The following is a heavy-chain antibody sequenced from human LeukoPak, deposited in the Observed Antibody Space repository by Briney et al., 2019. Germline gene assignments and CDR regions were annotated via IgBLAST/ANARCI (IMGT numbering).Heavy chain of an antibody. CDR2: ISYDGSNK. J-gene: IGHJ4*02. D-gene: IGHD5-18*01. CDR1: GFTFSSYA. CDR3: ARETGYAYGRAPLDY. V-gene: IGHV3-30*04. Sequence: QSGGSLRLSCAASGFTFSSYAMHWVRQAPGKGLEWVAVISYDGSNKYYADSVKGRFTISRDNSKNTLYLQMNSLRAEDTAVYYCARETGYAYGRAPLDYWGQGTLVTVSS.